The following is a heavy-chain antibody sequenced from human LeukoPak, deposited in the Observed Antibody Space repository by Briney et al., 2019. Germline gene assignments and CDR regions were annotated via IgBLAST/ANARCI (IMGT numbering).Heavy chain of an antibody. CDR3: ARYSYGNYVLDY. Sequence: TGGSLRLSCAASGFTFDDYGMSWVRQAPGKGLEWVSGINWNGGSTGYADPVKGRFTISRDNAKNSLYLQMNSLRAEDTALYYCARYSYGNYVLDYWGQGTLGTVSS. V-gene: IGHV3-20*04. J-gene: IGHJ4*02. CDR1: GFTFDDYG. D-gene: IGHD3-16*01. CDR2: INWNGGST.